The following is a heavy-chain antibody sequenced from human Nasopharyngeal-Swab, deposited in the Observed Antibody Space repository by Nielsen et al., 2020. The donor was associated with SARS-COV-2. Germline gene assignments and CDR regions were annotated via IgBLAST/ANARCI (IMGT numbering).Heavy chain of an antibody. CDR3: ARDYYDNYDSDY. J-gene: IGHJ4*02. D-gene: IGHD3-22*01. Sequence: VKVSCKPSGYTFTDYYIHWLRQVPGQGLEWVGCINPDSGDTRYAQKFQGRVTVTRDRSRSTAYIELSRLRSDDTAVYYCARDYYDNYDSDYWGQGTLVTVSS. CDR1: GYTFTDYY. CDR2: INPDSGDT. V-gene: IGHV1-2*02.